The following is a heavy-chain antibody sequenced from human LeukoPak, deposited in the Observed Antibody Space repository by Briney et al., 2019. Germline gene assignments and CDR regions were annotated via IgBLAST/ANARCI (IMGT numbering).Heavy chain of an antibody. Sequence: GGSLRLSCAASGFTFNNYWIYWARQVPGKGLVWVSRINNDGSSASYVDSVKGRFTISRDNAKNTLFLQMNSLRAEDMAVYYCARRGTGHGMDVWGQGTTVIVSS. CDR3: ARRGTGHGMDV. D-gene: IGHD1-1*01. CDR1: GFTFNNYW. CDR2: INNDGSSA. V-gene: IGHV3-74*01. J-gene: IGHJ6*02.